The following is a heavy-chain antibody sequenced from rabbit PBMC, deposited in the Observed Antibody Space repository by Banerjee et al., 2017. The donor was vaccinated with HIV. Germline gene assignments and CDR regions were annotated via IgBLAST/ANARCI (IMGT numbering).Heavy chain of an antibody. D-gene: IGHD3-1*01. V-gene: IGHV1S40*01. CDR1: GLDFSSSYW. J-gene: IGHJ4*01. CDR3: ARDVNTGYGAFNL. CDR2: IYTGSSGST. Sequence: QSLEESGGDLVKPGASLTLTCTASGLDFSSSYWICWVRQAPGKGLECIACIYTGSSGSTYYANWAKGRFTISKTSSTTVTLQMTSLTAADTATYFCARDVNTGYGAFNLWGPGTLVTVS.